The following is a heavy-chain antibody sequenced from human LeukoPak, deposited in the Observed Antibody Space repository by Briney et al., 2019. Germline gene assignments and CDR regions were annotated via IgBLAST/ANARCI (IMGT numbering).Heavy chain of an antibody. Sequence: GGSLRLSCAASGFTFSTYAMIWVRQAAGKGLEWVSAISGSGTNTYYADSVKGRFTISRDNSKNTLSLQMNSLRAEDTAVYYCAKLTGSDAFDIWGQGTMVTVSS. D-gene: IGHD2-15*01. J-gene: IGHJ3*02. CDR1: GFTFSTYA. CDR3: AKLTGSDAFDI. V-gene: IGHV3-23*01. CDR2: ISGSGTNT.